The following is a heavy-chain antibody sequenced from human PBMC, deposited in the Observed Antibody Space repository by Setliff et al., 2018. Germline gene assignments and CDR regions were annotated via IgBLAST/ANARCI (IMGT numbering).Heavy chain of an antibody. CDR2: FHTGGST. Sequence: SETLSLTCAVYGGSFSGYYWSWIRQPPGKGLEWIGHFHTGGSTNYNRSLRSRVSISVDTSKNQFSLKLSSVTAADTATYYCARGGPTVTFFRVLVISWWDPWGQGSLVTVSS. CDR1: GGSFSGYY. J-gene: IGHJ5*02. V-gene: IGHV4-34*01. D-gene: IGHD3-3*01. CDR3: ARGGPTVTFFRVLVISWWDP.